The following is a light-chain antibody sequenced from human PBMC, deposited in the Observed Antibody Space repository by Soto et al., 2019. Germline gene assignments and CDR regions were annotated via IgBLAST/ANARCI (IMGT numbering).Light chain of an antibody. Sequence: QSVLTQPPSASGTPGQRVTISCSGSSSNIGSNTVNWYQQLPGTAPKLLIYSHNPRPSGVPDRFSGSKSGTSASLAISGLQSEDEADYYCAAWDDSLNGYVFGTGTKLTVL. CDR3: AAWDDSLNGYV. J-gene: IGLJ1*01. CDR1: SSNIGSNT. CDR2: SHN. V-gene: IGLV1-44*01.